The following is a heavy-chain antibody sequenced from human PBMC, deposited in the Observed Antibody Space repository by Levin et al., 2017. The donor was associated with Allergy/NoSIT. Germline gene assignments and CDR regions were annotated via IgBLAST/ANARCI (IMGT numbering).Heavy chain of an antibody. D-gene: IGHD6-19*01. V-gene: IGHV4-34*01. CDR1: GGSFSGYY. J-gene: IGHJ4*02. Sequence: SQTLSLTCAVYGGSFSGYYWSWIRQPPGKGLEWIGEINHSGSTNYNPSLKSRVTISVDTSKNQFSLKLSSVTAADTAVYYCARAAAAGRRGSGWYRDLDYWGQGTLVTVSS. CDR3: ARAAAAGRRGSGWYRDLDY. CDR2: INHSGST.